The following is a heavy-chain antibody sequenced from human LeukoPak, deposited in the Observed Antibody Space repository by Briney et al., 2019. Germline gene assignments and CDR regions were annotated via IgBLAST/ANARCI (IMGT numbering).Heavy chain of an antibody. J-gene: IGHJ4*02. V-gene: IGHV1-18*01. CDR3: ARAGAVAGTAVSGRFDY. Sequence: ASVTLSCKASGYTFTSYGINWVRLAPAQGHEWMGWTSAYNGNTNYAQKLQGRVTMTTDTSTSTAYMELRSLRSDDTAVYYCARAGAVAGTAVSGRFDYWGQGTLVTVSS. D-gene: IGHD6-19*01. CDR1: GYTFTSYG. CDR2: TSAYNGNT.